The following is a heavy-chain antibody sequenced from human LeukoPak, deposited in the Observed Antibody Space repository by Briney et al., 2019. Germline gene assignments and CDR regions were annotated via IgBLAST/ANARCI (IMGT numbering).Heavy chain of an antibody. D-gene: IGHD1-14*01. V-gene: IGHV3-53*01. CDR3: ARRPGN. CDR1: GFAVGRNY. Sequence: PGGSLRLSCVASGFAVGRNYMSRVRQAPGKGLECVSLIYSGGAIRYADSVKGRSTISRDSSKNTLFLQMNDLTVEDTARYYCARRPGNWGQGILVTVSS. CDR2: IYSGGAI. J-gene: IGHJ4*02.